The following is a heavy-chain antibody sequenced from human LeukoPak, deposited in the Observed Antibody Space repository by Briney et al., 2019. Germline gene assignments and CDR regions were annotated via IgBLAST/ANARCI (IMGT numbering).Heavy chain of an antibody. J-gene: IGHJ4*02. CDR2: IRSKAYGGTT. CDR1: GFTFGDYA. Sequence: GGSLRLSCTATGFTFGDYAMSWFRQAPGKGLEWVGFIRSKAYGGTTEYAASVKGRFTISRDDSKSIAHLQMNILKTKDTAVYYCTRSYYDSSGYYKYWGQGTLVTVSS. CDR3: TRSYYDSSGYYKY. D-gene: IGHD3-22*01. V-gene: IGHV3-49*03.